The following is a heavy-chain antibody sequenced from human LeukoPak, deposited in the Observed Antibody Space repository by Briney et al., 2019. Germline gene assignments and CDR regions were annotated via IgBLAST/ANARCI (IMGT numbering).Heavy chain of an antibody. Sequence: TGGSLRLSCAASGFTFSTYAVNWVRQAPGKGLEWVSTISGSGDSTYYADSVKGRFTISRDNSKDTLYLQMNSLRAEDTAVYYCAKGRFAGIVVPAAIFDYWGQGTLVTVSS. D-gene: IGHD2-2*01. CDR2: ISGSGDST. CDR1: GFTFSTYA. J-gene: IGHJ4*02. V-gene: IGHV3-23*01. CDR3: AKGRFAGIVVPAAIFDY.